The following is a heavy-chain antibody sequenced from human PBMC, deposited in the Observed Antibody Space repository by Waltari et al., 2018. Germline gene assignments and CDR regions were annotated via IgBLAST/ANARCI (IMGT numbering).Heavy chain of an antibody. CDR1: GGSISTNYN. Sequence: QLQLQESGLGLVKPSETLSLTCTVSGGSISTNYNWGWIRQPPGKGLEWMGNMQYRGSTFYNPSLKSRVTISLDTSKNQFSLRLSSVGAADTAVYFCGRIAFGDDGGYFQHWGQGTLVTVSS. D-gene: IGHD4-17*01. V-gene: IGHV4-39*01. CDR2: MQYRGST. CDR3: GRIAFGDDGGYFQH. J-gene: IGHJ1*01.